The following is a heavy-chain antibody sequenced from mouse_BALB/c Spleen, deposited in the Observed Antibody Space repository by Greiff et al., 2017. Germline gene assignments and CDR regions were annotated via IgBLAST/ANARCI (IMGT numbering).Heavy chain of an antibody. CDR1: GFTFSSFG. V-gene: IGHV5-17*02. D-gene: IGHD6-1*01. Sequence: EVKLVESGGGLVQPGGSRKLSCAASGFTFSSFGMHWVRQAPEKGLEWVAYISSGSSTIYYADTVKGRFTISRDNPKNTLFLQMTSLRSEDTAMYYCALSWFAYWGQGTLVTVSA. J-gene: IGHJ3*01. CDR3: ALSWFAY. CDR2: ISSGSSTI.